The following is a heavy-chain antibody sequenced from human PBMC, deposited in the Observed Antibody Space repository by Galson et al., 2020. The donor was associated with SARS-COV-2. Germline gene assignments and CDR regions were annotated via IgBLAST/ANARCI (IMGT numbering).Heavy chain of an antibody. CDR3: ARALLYNGNYYWYFDL. CDR1: GYDFSGQW. D-gene: IGHD1-26*01. V-gene: IGHV5-51*01. CDR2: IYPGDSDT. J-gene: IGHJ2*01. Sequence: GESLKISCTGSGYDFSGQWIAWVRRMPGKGLEWMGVIYPGDSDTNYSPSFQGQVTISADKSIRTAYLQWSSLKASDTAIYYCARALLYNGNYYWYFDLWGRGTRVTVSS.